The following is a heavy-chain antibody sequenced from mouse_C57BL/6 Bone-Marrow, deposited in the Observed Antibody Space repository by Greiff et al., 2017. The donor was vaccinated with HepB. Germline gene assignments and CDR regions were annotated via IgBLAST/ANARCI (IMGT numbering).Heavy chain of an antibody. J-gene: IGHJ3*01. D-gene: IGHD2-4*01. CDR2: IDPSDSYT. Sequence: QVQLQQPGAELVRPGTSVKLSCKASGYTFTSYWMHWVKQRPGQGLEWIGVIDPSDSYTNYNQKFKGKATLTVDTSSSTAYMQLSSLTSEDSAVYNCARSGYYDYLFAYWGQGTLVTVSA. CDR1: GYTFTSYW. V-gene: IGHV1-59*01. CDR3: ARSGYYDYLFAY.